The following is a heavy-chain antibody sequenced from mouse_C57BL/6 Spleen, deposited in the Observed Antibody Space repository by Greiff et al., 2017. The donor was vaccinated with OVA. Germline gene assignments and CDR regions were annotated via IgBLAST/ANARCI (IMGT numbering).Heavy chain of an antibody. Sequence: QVQLQQPGAELVMPGASVKLSCKASGYTFTSYWMHWVKQRPGQGLEWIGEIDPSDSYTNYNQKFKGKSTLTVDKSSSTAYMQLSSLTSEDSAVYYCARRGAQAWFAYWGQGTLVTVSA. J-gene: IGHJ3*01. V-gene: IGHV1-69*01. CDR2: IDPSDSYT. CDR1: GYTFTSYW. D-gene: IGHD3-2*02. CDR3: ARRGAQAWFAY.